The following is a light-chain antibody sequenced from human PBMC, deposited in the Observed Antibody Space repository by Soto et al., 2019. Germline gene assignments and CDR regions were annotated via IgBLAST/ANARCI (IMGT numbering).Light chain of an antibody. J-gene: IGKJ1*01. Sequence: EIVLTQSPATLSMSPGERATLSCRASQSVSSYFAGYQQKPGQAPRILIYDASSRATGVPARFSGSGSGTDFTLTISSLEPEDFAVYYCQQRRYWPVTFGQGTKVEIK. V-gene: IGKV3-11*01. CDR2: DAS. CDR1: QSVSSY. CDR3: QQRRYWPVT.